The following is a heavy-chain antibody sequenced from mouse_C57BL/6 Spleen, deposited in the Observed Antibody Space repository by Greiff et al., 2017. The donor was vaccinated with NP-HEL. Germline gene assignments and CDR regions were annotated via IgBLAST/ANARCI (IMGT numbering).Heavy chain of an antibody. CDR2: IYPRDGST. Sequence: VQGVESDAELVKPGASVKISCKVSGYTFTDHTIHWMKQRPEQGLEWIGYIYPRDGSTKYNEKFKGKATLTADKSSSTAYMQLNSLTSEDSAVYFCARYYDYDDESFDYWGQGTTLTVSS. CDR1: GYTFTDHT. J-gene: IGHJ2*01. D-gene: IGHD2-4*01. V-gene: IGHV1-78*01. CDR3: ARYYDYDDESFDY.